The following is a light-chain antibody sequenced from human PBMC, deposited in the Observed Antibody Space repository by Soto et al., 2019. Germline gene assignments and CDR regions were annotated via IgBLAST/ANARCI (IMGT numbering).Light chain of an antibody. CDR1: TGAITSGYY. V-gene: IGLV7-43*01. CDR2: STS. Sequence: QAVVTQEPSLTVSPGGTVTLTCASSTGAITSGYYPNWFQQKPGQAPRALIYSTSNKYSWTPARFSGSLLGGKAALTLSGVQIEDEAEYYCLLYYGGQLGVFGGGTKLTVL. J-gene: IGLJ2*01. CDR3: LLYYGGQLGV.